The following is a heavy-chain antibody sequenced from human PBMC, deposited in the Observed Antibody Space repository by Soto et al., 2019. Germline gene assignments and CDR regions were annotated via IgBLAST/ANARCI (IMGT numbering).Heavy chain of an antibody. CDR3: ARVFGSGSYSYYYYGMDV. V-gene: IGHV4-59*01. J-gene: IGHJ6*02. CDR2: IYYSGST. Sequence: SETLSLTCTVSGGSISSYYWSWIRQPPGKGLEWIGYIYYSGSTNYNPSLKSRVTISVDTSKNQFSLKLSSVTAADTAVYYCARVFGSGSYSYYYYGMDVWGQGTTVTVSS. CDR1: GGSISSYY. D-gene: IGHD3-10*01.